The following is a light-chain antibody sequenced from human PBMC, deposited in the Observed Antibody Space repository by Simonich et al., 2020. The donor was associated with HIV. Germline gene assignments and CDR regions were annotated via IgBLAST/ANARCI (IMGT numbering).Light chain of an antibody. V-gene: IGLV3-25*03. CDR2: KDN. J-gene: IGLJ2*01. CDR3: QSADTSGTYRV. Sequence: SHELTQPPSVSVSPGQTARIPCSGDALPNQYAYLLQQKPGQAPVLVICKDNERPSWMRERFSGSSSGTTVTLTISGVQAEDEADYYCQSADTSGTYRVFGGGTKLTVL. CDR1: ALPNQY.